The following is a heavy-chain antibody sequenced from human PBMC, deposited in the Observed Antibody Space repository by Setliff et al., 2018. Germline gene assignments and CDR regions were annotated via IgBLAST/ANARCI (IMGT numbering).Heavy chain of an antibody. V-gene: IGHV5-51*01. D-gene: IGHD3-22*01. CDR1: GYSFTSYW. CDR3: ATRDPKTYYYDSSGYYSHDAFDI. J-gene: IGHJ3*02. Sequence: PGESLKISCKGSGYSFTSYWIGWVRQMPGKGLEWMGINYPGDSDTRYSPSFQGQVTISADKSISTAYLQWSSLKDSDTAMYYCATRDPKTYYYDSSGYYSHDAFDIWGQGTMVTVSS. CDR2: NYPGDSDT.